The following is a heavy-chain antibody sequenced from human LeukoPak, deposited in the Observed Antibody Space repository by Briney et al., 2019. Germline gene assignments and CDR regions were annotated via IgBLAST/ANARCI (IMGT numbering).Heavy chain of an antibody. J-gene: IGHJ4*02. Sequence: GGSLRLSCAVSGFTFSSYAMSWVRQAPGKGLEWVSAISGSGGSTYYADSVKGRFTISRDNSKNTLYLQMNSLRAEDTAVYYCAKSGWTYYYDSSGYWWDYWGQGTLVTVSS. V-gene: IGHV3-23*01. CDR2: ISGSGGST. CDR1: GFTFSSYA. D-gene: IGHD3-22*01. CDR3: AKSGWTYYYDSSGYWWDY.